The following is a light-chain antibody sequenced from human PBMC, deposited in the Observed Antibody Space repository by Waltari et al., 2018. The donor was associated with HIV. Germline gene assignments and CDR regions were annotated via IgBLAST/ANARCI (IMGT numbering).Light chain of an antibody. CDR2: KNN. CDR1: GSNIGRNY. V-gene: IGLV1-44*01. J-gene: IGLJ2*01. CDR3: AAWDDSLRGVA. Sequence: QSVLTQSPSAYGTPGQRVTISCSGRGSNIGRNYVTLYQHLPGTAPRLLIYKNNKRPSGVPDRISGSRAATSASLVIGALQSEDEADYYCAAWDDSLRGVAFGGGTKLTVL.